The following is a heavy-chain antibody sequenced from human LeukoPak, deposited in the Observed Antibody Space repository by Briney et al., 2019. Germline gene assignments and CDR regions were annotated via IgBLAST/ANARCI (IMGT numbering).Heavy chain of an antibody. Sequence: ASVKVSCKASGGTFSSYAISWVRQAPGQGLEWMGGIIPIFGTANYAQKFQGRVTITTDESTSTAYMELSSLRSEDTAVYYCARARTDLEFGDLAYAFEIWGQGTLVTVSS. J-gene: IGHJ3*02. D-gene: IGHD3-16*01. V-gene: IGHV1-69*05. CDR3: ARARTDLEFGDLAYAFEI. CDR1: GGTFSSYA. CDR2: IIPIFGTA.